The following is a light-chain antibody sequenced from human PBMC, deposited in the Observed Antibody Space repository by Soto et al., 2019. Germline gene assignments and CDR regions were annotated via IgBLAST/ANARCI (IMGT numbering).Light chain of an antibody. CDR3: QQANSFPRT. CDR1: QSSNTW. CDR2: GAS. V-gene: IGKV1-5*01. J-gene: IGKJ4*01. Sequence: DIQMTQSPSTLSASVGDRVTITCRASQSSNTWLAWYQQKPGKAPKLLIYGASSLESGVPSRFSGSGSATELTLTISSLQPDDFATYYCQQANSFPRTFGGGTKVDIK.